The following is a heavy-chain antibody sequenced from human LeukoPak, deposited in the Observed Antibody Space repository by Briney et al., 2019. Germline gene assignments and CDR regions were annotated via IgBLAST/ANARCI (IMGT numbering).Heavy chain of an antibody. D-gene: IGHD6-6*01. CDR1: GFTFSSYA. CDR2: IYSGGST. CDR3: ARDEYSSSPFDY. Sequence: GGSLRLSCAASGFTFSSYAMHWVRQAPGKGLEWVSVIYSGGSTYYADSVKGRFTISRDNSKNTLYLQMNSLRAEDTAVYYCARDEYSSSPFDYWGQGTLVTVSS. V-gene: IGHV3-NL1*01. J-gene: IGHJ4*02.